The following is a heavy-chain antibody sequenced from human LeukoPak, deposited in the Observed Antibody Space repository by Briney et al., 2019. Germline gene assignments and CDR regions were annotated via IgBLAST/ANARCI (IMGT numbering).Heavy chain of an antibody. CDR1: GFTFSSYS. Sequence: GGSLRLSCAASGFTFSSYSMNWVRQAPGKGLEWVSSISNSSSYIYYADSVKGRFTISRDNAKNSLYLQMNSLRAEDTAVYYCARDAAGDPPGIDYWGQGALVTVSS. D-gene: IGHD7-27*01. CDR3: ARDAAGDPPGIDY. CDR2: ISNSSSYI. V-gene: IGHV3-21*01. J-gene: IGHJ4*02.